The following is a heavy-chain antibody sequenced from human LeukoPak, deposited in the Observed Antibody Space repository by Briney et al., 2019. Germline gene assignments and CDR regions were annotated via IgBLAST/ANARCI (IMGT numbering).Heavy chain of an antibody. J-gene: IGHJ4*02. Sequence: SVKVSCKASGGTFSSYAISWVRQAPGQGLEWMGGIIPIFGTANYAQKFQGRVTITTDESTSTAYMELSSLRSEDTAVYYCAKDATAYYGEYYFDYWGQGTLVTVSS. V-gene: IGHV1-69*05. CDR1: GGTFSSYA. D-gene: IGHD3-10*01. CDR2: IIPIFGTA. CDR3: AKDATAYYGEYYFDY.